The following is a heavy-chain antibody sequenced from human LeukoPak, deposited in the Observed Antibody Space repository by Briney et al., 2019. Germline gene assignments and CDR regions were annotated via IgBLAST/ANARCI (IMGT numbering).Heavy chain of an antibody. CDR1: GGTFSSYA. V-gene: IGHV1-69*01. J-gene: IGHJ4*02. CDR3: ARDRDLHSSWEIFDY. CDR2: IIPIFGTA. Sequence: GSSVKVSCKASGGTFSSYAISWVRQAPGQGLEWTGGIIPIFGTANYAQKFQGRVTITADESTSTTYMELSSLRSEDTAVYYCARDRDLHSSWEIFDYWGQGTLVTVSS. D-gene: IGHD6-13*01.